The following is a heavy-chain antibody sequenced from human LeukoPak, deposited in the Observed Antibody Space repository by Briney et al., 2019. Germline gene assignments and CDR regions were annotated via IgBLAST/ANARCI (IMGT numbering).Heavy chain of an antibody. Sequence: SETLSLTCTVSAASISIYYRSCIRQPPGNGLEWIGYIYYSGSTNYNPSLKSRVTISVDTSKNQFSLKLSSVTAADTAVYYCARAGSGGGYFDYWGQGTLVTVSS. V-gene: IGHV4-59*01. CDR2: IYYSGST. CDR3: ARAGSGGGYFDY. J-gene: IGHJ4*02. D-gene: IGHD2-15*01. CDR1: AASISIYY.